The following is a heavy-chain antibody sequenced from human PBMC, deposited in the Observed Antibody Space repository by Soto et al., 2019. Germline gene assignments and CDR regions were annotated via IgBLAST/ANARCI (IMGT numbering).Heavy chain of an antibody. D-gene: IGHD1-1*01. J-gene: IGHJ3*02. V-gene: IGHV3-23*01. CDR3: AKDLRNNWNAMDAFDI. CDR1: GFTFSSYA. Sequence: GALRLSCAASGFTFSSYAMSWVRQAPGKGLEWVSAISGSGGSTYYADSVKGRFTISRDNSKNTLYLQMNSLRAEDTAVYYCAKDLRNNWNAMDAFDIWGQGTMVTVSS. CDR2: ISGSGGST.